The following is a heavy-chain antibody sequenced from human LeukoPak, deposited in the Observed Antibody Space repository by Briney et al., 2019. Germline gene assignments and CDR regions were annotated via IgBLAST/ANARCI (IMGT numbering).Heavy chain of an antibody. D-gene: IGHD6-13*01. J-gene: IGHJ4*02. V-gene: IGHV1-69*06. Sequence: SVKVSCKASGGTFSSYAISWVRQAPGQGLEWMGGIIPIFGTANYAQKFQGRVTITADKSTSTAYMELSSLRSEDTAVYYYASEDGYSSSWYYLDYWGQGTLVTVSS. CDR3: ASEDGYSSSWYYLDY. CDR2: IIPIFGTA. CDR1: GGTFSSYA.